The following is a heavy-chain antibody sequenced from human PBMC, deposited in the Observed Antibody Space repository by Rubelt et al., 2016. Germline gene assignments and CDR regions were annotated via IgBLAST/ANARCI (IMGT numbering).Heavy chain of an antibody. Sequence: GGGVFQPGRSLRLSCAASGFTFSSYAMHWVRQAPGKGLEWLTVIQFDGAAKYYADSVKGRFAISSDNSKNTLFLQVNSLGPEDTAVYDCARAFCAGGNCFPDDYWCQGTLVTVSS. CDR1: GFTFSSYA. J-gene: IGHJ4*02. CDR2: IQFDGAAK. CDR3: ARAFCAGGNCFPDDY. D-gene: IGHD2-15*01. V-gene: IGHV3-33*08.